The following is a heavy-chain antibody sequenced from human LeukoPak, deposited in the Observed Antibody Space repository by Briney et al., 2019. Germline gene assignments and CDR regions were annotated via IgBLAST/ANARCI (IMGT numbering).Heavy chain of an antibody. CDR3: ARVSQETAADDY. D-gene: IGHD6-25*01. CDR1: GFSFSTYS. J-gene: IGHJ4*02. Sequence: GGSLRLSCAASGFSFSTYSMNWVRQTPGRGLEWLSYISPTSDTIFYRDSVKGRFTISRDNAKNSLYLQMNSLRAEDTAVYYCARVSQETAADDYWGQGTLVTVSS. V-gene: IGHV3-48*04. CDR2: ISPTSDTI.